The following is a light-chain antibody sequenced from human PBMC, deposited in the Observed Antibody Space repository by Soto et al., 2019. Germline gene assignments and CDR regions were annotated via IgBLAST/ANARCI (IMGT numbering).Light chain of an antibody. Sequence: QSVLTQPPSASGTPGQRVTISCSGSSSNIGTNALNWYQQLPGTAPKLLIYSTNQRPSGVPVRFSGSKSVTSASLAISGLQSEDEADYYCAVWDDNLNGWLFGGGTQLTVL. CDR3: AVWDDNLNGWL. CDR2: STN. J-gene: IGLJ3*02. V-gene: IGLV1-44*01. CDR1: SSNIGTNA.